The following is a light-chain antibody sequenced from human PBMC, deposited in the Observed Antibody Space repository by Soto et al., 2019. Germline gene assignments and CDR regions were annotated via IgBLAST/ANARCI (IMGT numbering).Light chain of an antibody. V-gene: IGLV2-14*01. J-gene: IGLJ1*01. CDR3: SSYTSSSTDV. Sequence: QSALTQPASVSGSPGQSITISCTGTSSDVGGYNYVSWYQQHPGKAPKLMIYDVSNRPSGVSNRFSASKSGNTASLTISGLQAADEADYYCSSYTSSSTDVFGTGTKLTVL. CDR1: SSDVGGYNY. CDR2: DVS.